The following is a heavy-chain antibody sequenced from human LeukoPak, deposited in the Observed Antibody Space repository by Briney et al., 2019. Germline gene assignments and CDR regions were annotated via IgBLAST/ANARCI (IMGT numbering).Heavy chain of an antibody. CDR3: ARDDYGDLQYFED. CDR1: GYIFTDFF. CDR2: VNPNDGGT. J-gene: IGHJ4*02. V-gene: IGHV1-2*02. Sequence: ASVKVSCKASGYIFTDFFLHWVLQAPGPGLEWMGLVNPNDGGTIYAQNFQGRVTLTRDTSISTAYMELSRLRSDDTAVYYCARDDYGDLQYFEDWGQGTLVTVSS. D-gene: IGHD4-17*01.